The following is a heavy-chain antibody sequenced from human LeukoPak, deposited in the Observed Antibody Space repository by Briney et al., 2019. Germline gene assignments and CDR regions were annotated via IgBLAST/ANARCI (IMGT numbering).Heavy chain of an antibody. V-gene: IGHV1-69*13. J-gene: IGHJ4*02. D-gene: IGHD3-16*02. CDR2: IIPIFGTA. CDR3: ARAIRYDYVWGSYRYRFDY. Sequence: SVKVSCKASGGTFSSYAISWVRQAPGQGLEWMGGIIPIFGTANYAQKFQGRVTITADESTSTAYMELSSLRSEDTAVYYCARAIRYDYVWGSYRYRFDYWGQGTLVTVSS. CDR1: GGTFSSYA.